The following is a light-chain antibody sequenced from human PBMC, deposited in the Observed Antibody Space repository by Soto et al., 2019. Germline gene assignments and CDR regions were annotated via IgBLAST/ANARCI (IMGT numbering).Light chain of an antibody. CDR1: SSDVGGYNY. CDR2: DVS. Sequence: QSALTQPRSVSGSPGQSVTISCTGTSSDVGGYNYVSWYQQHPGKAPKLMIYDVSKRPSGVPDRFSGSKSGNTASLTISGLQAADEADYYCCSCAGSYTWVFGGGTKLTVL. V-gene: IGLV2-11*01. J-gene: IGLJ2*01. CDR3: CSCAGSYTWV.